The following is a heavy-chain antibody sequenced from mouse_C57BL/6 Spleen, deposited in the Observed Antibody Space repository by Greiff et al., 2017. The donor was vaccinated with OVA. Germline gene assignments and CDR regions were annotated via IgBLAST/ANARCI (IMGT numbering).Heavy chain of an antibody. CDR3: ARLSYSKRGYFDV. J-gene: IGHJ1*03. Sequence: EVKVVESGGGLVKPGGSLKLSCAASGFTFSDYGMHWVRQAPEKGLEWVAYISSGSSTIYYADTVKGRFTISRDNAKNTLFLQMTSLRSEDTAMYYCARLSYSKRGYFDVWGTGTTVTVSS. CDR2: ISSGSSTI. V-gene: IGHV5-17*01. CDR1: GFTFSDYG. D-gene: IGHD2-5*01.